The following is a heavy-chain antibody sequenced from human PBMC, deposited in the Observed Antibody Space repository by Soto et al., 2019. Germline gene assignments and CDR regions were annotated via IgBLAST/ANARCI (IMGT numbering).Heavy chain of an antibody. V-gene: IGHV3-48*02. Sequence: EVQLVESGGALVQRGGSLTLSCAASGFRCSIYSMNWVRQAPGQGLEWSAYITSDTKTIKYAESVKGRFTISRDNAKNSVYLQMDNLSDEDTAVYYCARSVEGHFDYWGQGTVVTVSS. CDR2: ITSDTKTI. J-gene: IGHJ4*02. CDR1: GFRCSIYS. D-gene: IGHD6-19*01. CDR3: ARSVEGHFDY.